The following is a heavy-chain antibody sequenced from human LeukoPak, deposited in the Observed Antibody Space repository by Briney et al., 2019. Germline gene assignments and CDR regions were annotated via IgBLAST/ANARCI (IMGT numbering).Heavy chain of an antibody. D-gene: IGHD2-2*01. CDR3: ARGEDIVVVPAATTYYYYGMDV. J-gene: IGHJ6*04. V-gene: IGHV3-33*01. CDR2: IWYDGSNK. Sequence: GRSLGLSCAASGFTFSSYGMHWVRQAPGKGLEWVAVIWYDGSNKYYADSVKGRFTISRDNSKNTLYLQMNSLRAEDTAVYYCARGEDIVVVPAATTYYYYGMDVWGKGTTVTVSS. CDR1: GFTFSSYG.